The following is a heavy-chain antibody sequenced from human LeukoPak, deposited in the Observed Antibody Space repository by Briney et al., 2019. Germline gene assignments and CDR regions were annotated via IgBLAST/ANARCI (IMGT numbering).Heavy chain of an antibody. CDR1: GGSISSGDYY. J-gene: IGHJ4*02. V-gene: IGHV4-30-4*01. Sequence: SQTLSLTCTVSGGSISSGDYYWSWIRQPPGKGLEWIGYIYYSGSTYYNPSLKSRVTISVDTSKNQFSLKLSSVTAADTAAYYCASTYGSGSYFDYWGQGTLVTVSS. D-gene: IGHD3-10*01. CDR2: IYYSGST. CDR3: ASTYGSGSYFDY.